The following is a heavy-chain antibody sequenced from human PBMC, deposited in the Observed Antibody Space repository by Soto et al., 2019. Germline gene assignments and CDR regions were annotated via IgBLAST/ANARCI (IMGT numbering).Heavy chain of an antibody. J-gene: IGHJ4*02. CDR1: GGSVSSGSYY. CDR2: IYYSGST. CDR3: AGDIRVYSSGWYSDY. V-gene: IGHV4-61*01. Sequence: PSETLSLTCTVSGGSVSSGSYYWSWIRQPPGKGLEWIGYIYYSGSTNYNPSLKSRVTISVDTSKNQFSLKLSSVTAADTAVYYCAGDIRVYSSGWYSDYWGQGTLVTVSS. D-gene: IGHD6-19*01.